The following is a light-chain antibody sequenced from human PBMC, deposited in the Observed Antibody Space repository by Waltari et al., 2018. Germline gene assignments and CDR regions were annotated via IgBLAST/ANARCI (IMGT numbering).Light chain of an antibody. J-gene: IGLJ3*02. CDR1: SGHSSNI. V-gene: IGLV4-69*01. CDR3: ETGGHGTWV. CDR2: VNSEGSH. Sequence: QLVLTPSPAVSASLGASATLTCTRRSGHSSNIIDWLPQQPEKGPRFLRKVNSEGSHTQGDDIPDRFSGSSSGAERYLTISGLQSEDEAEYYCETGGHGTWVIGGGTKVTVL.